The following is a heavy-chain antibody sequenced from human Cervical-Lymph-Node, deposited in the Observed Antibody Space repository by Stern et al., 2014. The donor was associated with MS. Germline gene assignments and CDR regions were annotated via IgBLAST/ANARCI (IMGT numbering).Heavy chain of an antibody. Sequence: EVQLVESGAEVKKPGESLKISCKGSGYSFTSYWIGWVRQMPGKGLEWMGIIYPGDSDTRYSPSFQGQVTISADKSISTAYLQWSSLKASDTAMYYCARRADSNYDYYYGMDVWGQGTTVTVSS. V-gene: IGHV5-51*01. D-gene: IGHD4-11*01. CDR1: GYSFTSYW. J-gene: IGHJ6*02. CDR2: IYPGDSDT. CDR3: ARRADSNYDYYYGMDV.